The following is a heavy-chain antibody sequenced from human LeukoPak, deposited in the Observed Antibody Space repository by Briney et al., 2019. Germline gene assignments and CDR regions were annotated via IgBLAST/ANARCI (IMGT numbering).Heavy chain of an antibody. Sequence: AETLSLTCTVSGVSISSYYWSWLRQPPGKGLEWVGYIYYSGSTNYNPYLKSRVTISVETSKNQFSLKLTSVTAADTAVYYCARVGRGMAPTDKYSWFDPWGQGTLVTVSS. D-gene: IGHD6-13*01. CDR3: ARVGRGMAPTDKYSWFDP. J-gene: IGHJ5*02. CDR1: GVSISSYY. V-gene: IGHV4-59*01. CDR2: IYYSGST.